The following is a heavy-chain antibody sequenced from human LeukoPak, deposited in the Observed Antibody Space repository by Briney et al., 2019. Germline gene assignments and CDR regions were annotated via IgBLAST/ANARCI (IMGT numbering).Heavy chain of an antibody. Sequence: SETLSLTCTVSGGSISSRSYYWGWIRQPPGKGLEWIGSIYYSGSTYYNPSLKSRVTISVGTSKNQFSLKLSSVTAADTAVYYCARLSLKVLEWSPIKGKETHYFDYWGQGTLVTVSS. CDR1: GGSISSRSYY. J-gene: IGHJ4*02. CDR2: IYYSGST. CDR3: ARLSLKVLEWSPIKGKETHYFDY. V-gene: IGHV4-39*07. D-gene: IGHD3-3*01.